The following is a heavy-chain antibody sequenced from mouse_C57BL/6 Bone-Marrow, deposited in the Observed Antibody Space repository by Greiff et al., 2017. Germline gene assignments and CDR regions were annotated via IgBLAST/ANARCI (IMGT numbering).Heavy chain of an antibody. J-gene: IGHJ3*01. CDR3: ATYYYGSSPSAY. D-gene: IGHD1-1*01. Sequence: QVQLQQPGAELVKPGASVKMSCKASGYTFTSYWITWVKQRPGQGLEWIGDIYPGSGSTNYNEKFKSKATLTVDTSSSTAYMQLSSLTSEDAAVYYCATYYYGSSPSAYWGQGTLVTVSA. V-gene: IGHV1-55*01. CDR2: IYPGSGST. CDR1: GYTFTSYW.